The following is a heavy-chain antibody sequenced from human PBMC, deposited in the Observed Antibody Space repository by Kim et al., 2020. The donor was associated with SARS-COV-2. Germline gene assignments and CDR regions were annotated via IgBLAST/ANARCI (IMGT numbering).Heavy chain of an antibody. V-gene: IGHV4-34*01. CDR3: ARAVAGTVY. D-gene: IGHD6-19*01. Sequence: GNTNYNPSLRTRVTIAVDTSKNQFSLKLSSVTAADTAVYYCARAVAGTVYWGQGTLVTVSS. CDR2: GNT. J-gene: IGHJ4*02.